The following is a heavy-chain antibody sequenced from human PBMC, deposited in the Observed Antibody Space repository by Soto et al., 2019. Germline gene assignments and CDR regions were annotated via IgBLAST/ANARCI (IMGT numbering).Heavy chain of an antibody. CDR2: IAVGSGNT. CDR3: AAVLDYYGSGSYRFDYYYYYMDV. CDR1: GFTFTSSA. J-gene: IGHJ6*03. Sequence: VKVSCKASGFTFTSSAMQWVRQARGQRLEWIGWIAVGSGNTNYAQKFQERVTITRDMSTSTAYMELSSLRSEDTAVYYCAAVLDYYGSGSYRFDYYYYYMDVWGKGTTVTVSS. V-gene: IGHV1-58*02. D-gene: IGHD3-10*01.